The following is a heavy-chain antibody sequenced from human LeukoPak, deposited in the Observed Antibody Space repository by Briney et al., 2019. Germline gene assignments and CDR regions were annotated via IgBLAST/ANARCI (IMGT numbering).Heavy chain of an antibody. CDR2: VHYSGST. D-gene: IGHD3-16*01. CDR3: ARQGLLGGYFDY. Sequence: PSETLSLTCTVSGDSISSNNYYWGWIRQSPGKGLEWIGSVHYSGSTYYNPSLKSRITISVDTSKNQFSLKLSSVTAADTAVYYCARQGLLGGYFDYWGQGTLVTVSS. CDR1: GDSISSNNYY. J-gene: IGHJ4*02. V-gene: IGHV4-39*01.